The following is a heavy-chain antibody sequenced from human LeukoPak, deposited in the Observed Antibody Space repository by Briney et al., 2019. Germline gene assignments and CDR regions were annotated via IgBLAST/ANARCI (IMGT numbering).Heavy chain of an antibody. CDR1: GYTFTSSD. CDR2: MNPNSGNT. Sequence: GASVKVSCKASGYTFTSSDINRVLQATGQGLEWMGWMNPNSGNTGYAQKFQGRVTLTRDTSISTAYMELTSLRSEDTAVYYCARTLSRLNHYGDSAADSWGQGTLVTVSS. CDR3: ARTLSRLNHYGDSAADS. V-gene: IGHV1-8*01. J-gene: IGHJ4*02. D-gene: IGHD4-17*01.